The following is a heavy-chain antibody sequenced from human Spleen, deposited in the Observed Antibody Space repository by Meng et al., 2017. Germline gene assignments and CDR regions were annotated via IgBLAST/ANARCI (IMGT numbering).Heavy chain of an antibody. CDR1: GGSFSGYY. CDR2: INHSGST. D-gene: IGHD6-6*01. Sequence: QVQLQRWGAGLLKPSETLSLTCAVYGGSFSGYYWSWIRQPPGKGLEWIGEINHSGSTNYNPSLKSRVTISVDTSKNQFSLKLSSVTAADTAVYYCARPSRYNWFDPWGQGTLVTVSS. V-gene: IGHV4-34*01. J-gene: IGHJ5*02. CDR3: ARPSRYNWFDP.